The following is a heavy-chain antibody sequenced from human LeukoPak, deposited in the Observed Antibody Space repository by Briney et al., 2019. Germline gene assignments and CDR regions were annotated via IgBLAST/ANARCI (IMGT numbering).Heavy chain of an antibody. CDR2: FDPEDGET. J-gene: IGHJ4*02. CDR1: GYTLTELS. CDR3: ATDPRTQNVVVVAAG. V-gene: IGHV1-24*01. Sequence: GASVKVSCKVSGYTLTELSMHWVRQAPGKGREWMGGFDPEDGETIYAQKFQGRVTMTEDTSTDTAYMELSSLRSEDTAVYYCATDPRTQNVVVVAAGWGQGTLVTVSS. D-gene: IGHD2-15*01.